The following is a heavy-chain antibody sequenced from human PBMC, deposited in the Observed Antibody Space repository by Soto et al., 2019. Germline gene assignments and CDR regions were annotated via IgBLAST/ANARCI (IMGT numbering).Heavy chain of an antibody. CDR1: GGSISSSSYY. V-gene: IGHV4-39*01. CDR2: IYYSGST. Sequence: QLQLQESGPGLVKPSETLSLTCTVSGGSISSSSYYWGWIRQPPGKGLEWIGSIYYSGSTYYNPSLKSRVTISVDTSKNQFSLKLSSVTAADTAVYYCAEGDQGNWFDPWGQGTLVTVSS. J-gene: IGHJ5*02. CDR3: AEGDQGNWFDP. D-gene: IGHD2-21*02.